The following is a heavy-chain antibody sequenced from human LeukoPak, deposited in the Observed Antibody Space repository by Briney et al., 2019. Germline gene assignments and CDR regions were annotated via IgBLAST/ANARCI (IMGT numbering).Heavy chain of an antibody. CDR1: GFRFSYFW. V-gene: IGHV3-7*01. J-gene: IGHJ5*02. CDR2: INEDGSQK. Sequence: TGGSLRLSCEASGFRFSYFWMSWVRQAPGKGLEWVANINEDGSQKYYVDSVKGRFTISRDNTKKLVFLQMNSLRAEDTAVYYCARDLGGYYDSSDNWFDPWGQGTLVTVSS. D-gene: IGHD3-22*01. CDR3: ARDLGGYYDSSDNWFDP.